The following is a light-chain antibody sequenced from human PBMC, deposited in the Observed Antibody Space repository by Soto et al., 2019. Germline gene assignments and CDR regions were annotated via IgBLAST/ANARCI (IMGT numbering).Light chain of an antibody. V-gene: IGKV3-15*01. Sequence: LVMTQSPATLSVSPGERATLSCRASQSVGSKLIWYQHKPGQAPRLLIYGASARATGIPARFSGSGSGAELTHTISSVQSEESAIYYCQERSKWPLYTFAQGTKLEIK. CDR2: GAS. J-gene: IGKJ2*01. CDR3: QERSKWPLYT. CDR1: QSVGSK.